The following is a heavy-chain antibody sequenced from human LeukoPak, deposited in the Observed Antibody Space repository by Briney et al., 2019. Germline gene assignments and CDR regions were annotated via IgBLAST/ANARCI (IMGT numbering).Heavy chain of an antibody. D-gene: IGHD2-15*01. Sequence: SETLSLTCTVSGGSISSYYWSWIRQPPGKGLEWIGYIYYSGSTNYNPSLKSRVTISVDTSKNQFSLKLSSVTAADTAVYYCAREGLHFDYWGQGTLATVSS. V-gene: IGHV4-59*01. CDR2: IYYSGST. CDR1: GGSISSYY. CDR3: AREGLHFDY. J-gene: IGHJ4*02.